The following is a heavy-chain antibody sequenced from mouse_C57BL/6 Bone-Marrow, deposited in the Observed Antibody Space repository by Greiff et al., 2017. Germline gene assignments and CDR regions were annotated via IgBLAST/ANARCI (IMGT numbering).Heavy chain of an antibody. CDR1: GYTFTSYW. CDR2: IYPGSGST. J-gene: IGHJ2*01. Sequence: QVQLQQPGAELVKPGASVKMSCKASGYTFTSYWITWVKQRPGQGLEWIGDIYPGSGSTNYNEKFKSKATLTLDTSSSTAYMQLSSLTSEDSAVYYWASSGWDYFDYGGQGTTLTVSS. V-gene: IGHV1-55*01. CDR3: ASSGWDYFDY. D-gene: IGHD3-3*01.